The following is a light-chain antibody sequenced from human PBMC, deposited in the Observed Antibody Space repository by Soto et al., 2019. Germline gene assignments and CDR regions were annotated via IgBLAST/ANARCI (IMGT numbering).Light chain of an antibody. CDR2: GAS. V-gene: IGKV3-20*01. CDR1: QSLSSSY. Sequence: EIVLTQSPGTLSMSPGERATLSCRASQSLSSSYLAWYQQKPGQAPRLLFYGASSRATGIPDRFSGSGSGTDFTLTISRLEPEDFAMYYCQQYGSSPRTFGQGTKVEIK. J-gene: IGKJ1*01. CDR3: QQYGSSPRT.